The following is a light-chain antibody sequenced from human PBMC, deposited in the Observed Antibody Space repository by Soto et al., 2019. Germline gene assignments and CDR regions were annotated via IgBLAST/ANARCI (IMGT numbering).Light chain of an antibody. Sequence: DIVMTQSPDSLAVSLGERATINCKSSQSVFYNSNNRNYLAWYQQKPAQPPKLLFYWASTRESGVPDRFSGSGSGTDFTLTISSLQAEDVAVYYCQQYYSTPFTFGPGTKVDTK. V-gene: IGKV4-1*01. CDR1: QSVFYNSNNRNY. CDR2: WAS. J-gene: IGKJ3*01. CDR3: QQYYSTPFT.